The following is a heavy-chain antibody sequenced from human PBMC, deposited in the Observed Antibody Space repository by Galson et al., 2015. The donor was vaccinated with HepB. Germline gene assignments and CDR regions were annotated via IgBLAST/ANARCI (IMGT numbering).Heavy chain of an antibody. CDR1: GYSFTSYW. Sequence: QSGAEVKKPGESLKISCKGSGYSFTSYWIGWVRQMPGKGLEWMGIIYPGDSDTRYSPSFQGQVTISADKSISTAYLQWSSLKASDTAMYYCARHGSDYDFWSGHDHYYYGMDVWGQGTTVTVSS. CDR2: IYPGDSDT. CDR3: ARHGSDYDFWSGHDHYYYGMDV. J-gene: IGHJ6*02. V-gene: IGHV5-51*01. D-gene: IGHD3-3*01.